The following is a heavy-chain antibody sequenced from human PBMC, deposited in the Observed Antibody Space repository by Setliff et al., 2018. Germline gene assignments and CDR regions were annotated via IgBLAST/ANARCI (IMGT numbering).Heavy chain of an antibody. J-gene: IGHJ3*02. D-gene: IGHD3-16*01. Sequence: ASVKVSCKASGYTFTGYYMYWVRQAPGQGLEWMGRINPSSGATIYAQKFRGRATMTSDTSISTAYMELGRLRSDDTAVYFCARDGGGDSDAFDIWGQGTMVTVSS. CDR2: INPSSGAT. CDR3: ARDGGGDSDAFDI. CDR1: GYTFTGYY. V-gene: IGHV1-2*06.